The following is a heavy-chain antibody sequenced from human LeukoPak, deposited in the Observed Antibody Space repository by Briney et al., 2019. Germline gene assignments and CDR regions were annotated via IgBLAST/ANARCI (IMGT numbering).Heavy chain of an antibody. J-gene: IGHJ3*02. CDR2: INSYSSDI. V-gene: IGHV3-21*01. Sequence: GGSLRLSCAASRFTFSNYAMSWVRQAPGKGLDWVSSINSYSSDIYYADSVKGRSTISRDNAKNSLYLQMNSLRAEDTAVYYCARKRSPGAFDIWGQGTMVTVSS. CDR3: ARKRSPGAFDI. CDR1: RFTFSNYA.